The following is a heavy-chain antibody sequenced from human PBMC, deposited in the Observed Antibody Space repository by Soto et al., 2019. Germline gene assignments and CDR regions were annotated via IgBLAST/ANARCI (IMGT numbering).Heavy chain of an antibody. CDR2: IYYSGST. CDR3: ARARATIAAAAIFDC. V-gene: IGHV4-59*01. J-gene: IGHJ4*02. CDR1: GGSISSYY. Sequence: SSETLSLTCTVSGGSISSYYWSWIRQPPGKGLEWIGYIYYSGSTNYNPSLKSRVTISVDTSKNQFSLKLSSVTAADTAVYYCARARATIAAAAIFDCGGQGTLVTVSS. D-gene: IGHD6-13*01.